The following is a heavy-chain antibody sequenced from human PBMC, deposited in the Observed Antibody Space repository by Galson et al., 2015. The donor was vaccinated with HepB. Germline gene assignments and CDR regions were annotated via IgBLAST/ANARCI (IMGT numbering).Heavy chain of an antibody. V-gene: IGHV1-46*01. CDR2: INPSGGST. Sequence: SVKVSCKASGYTFTSYYMHWVRQAPGQGLEWMGIINPSGGSTSYAQKFQGRVTMTRDTSTSTVYMELSSLRSEDTAVYYCARVTGIAARWFDPWGQGTLVTVSS. CDR3: ARVTGIAARWFDP. CDR1: GYTFTSYY. D-gene: IGHD6-6*01. J-gene: IGHJ5*02.